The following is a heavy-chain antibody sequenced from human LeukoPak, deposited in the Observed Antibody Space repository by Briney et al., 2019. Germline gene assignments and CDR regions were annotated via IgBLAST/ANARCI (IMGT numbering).Heavy chain of an antibody. J-gene: IGHJ5*02. CDR2: ISYRGNS. V-gene: IGHV4-61*01. CDR3: ASFYCSRTSCYMDP. CDR1: GASVSSGSYY. D-gene: IGHD2-2*02. Sequence: SETLSLTCTVSGASVSSGSYYWSWVRQPPGKGLEWIGFISYRGNSNYNPSLKSRVTISVDTSKNQFSLKLSSVTAADTAVYYCASFYCSRTSCYMDPWGQGTLVTVSS.